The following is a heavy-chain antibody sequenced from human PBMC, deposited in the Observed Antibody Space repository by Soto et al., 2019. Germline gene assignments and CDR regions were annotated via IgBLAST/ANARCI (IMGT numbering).Heavy chain of an antibody. Sequence: QVQLQESGPGLVKPSETLSLTCTVSGGSISSYYWSWIRQPPGKGLEWIGYIYYSGSTNYNPSLRCRVTISVDTSRNQFALKLSSVTAADTAVYYCASTPDQRGYSSGWYGYWGQGTLVTVSS. D-gene: IGHD6-19*01. CDR3: ASTPDQRGYSSGWYGY. CDR1: GGSISSYY. V-gene: IGHV4-59*01. J-gene: IGHJ4*02. CDR2: IYYSGST.